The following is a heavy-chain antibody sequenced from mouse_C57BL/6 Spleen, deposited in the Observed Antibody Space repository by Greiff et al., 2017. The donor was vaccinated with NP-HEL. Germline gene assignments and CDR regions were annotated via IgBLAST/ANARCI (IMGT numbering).Heavy chain of an antibody. CDR3: ARREGFDY. CDR1: GFTFSDYG. V-gene: IGHV5-17*01. Sequence: EVKLVESGGGLVKPGGSLKLSCAASGFTFSDYGMHWVRQAPEKGLEWVAYISSGSSTIYYADTEKGRFTISRDNAKNTLFLQMTSLRSEDTAMYYCARREGFDYWGQGTTLTVSS. CDR2: ISSGSSTI. J-gene: IGHJ2*01.